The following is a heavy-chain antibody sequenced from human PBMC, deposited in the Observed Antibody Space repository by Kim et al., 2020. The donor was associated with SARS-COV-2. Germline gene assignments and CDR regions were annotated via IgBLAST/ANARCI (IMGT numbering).Heavy chain of an antibody. CDR1: GFTFSSYS. CDR2: ISSSSSYI. Sequence: GGSLRLSCAASGFTFSSYSMNWVRQAPGKGLEWVSSISSSSSYIYYADSVKGRFTISRDNAKNSLYLQMNSLRAEDTAVYYCARTPPHGSGIYLVFDPWGQGTLVTVSS. D-gene: IGHD3-10*01. J-gene: IGHJ5*02. V-gene: IGHV3-21*01. CDR3: ARTPPHGSGIYLVFDP.